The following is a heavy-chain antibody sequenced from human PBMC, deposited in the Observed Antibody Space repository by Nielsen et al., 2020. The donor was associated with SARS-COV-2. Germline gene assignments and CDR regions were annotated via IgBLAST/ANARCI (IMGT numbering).Heavy chain of an antibody. V-gene: IGHV3-23*01. D-gene: IGHD6-19*01. CDR1: GFTFRNYA. CDR3: AKVEYSSGWYGAFDI. J-gene: IGHJ3*02. Sequence: GGSLRLSCAASGFTFRNYAMNWVRQAPGKGLEWVSGISASGGSTYYADSVKGRFTISRDNSKNTLYLQMNRLRAEDTAVYYCAKVEYSSGWYGAFDIWGQGTMVTVSS. CDR2: ISASGGST.